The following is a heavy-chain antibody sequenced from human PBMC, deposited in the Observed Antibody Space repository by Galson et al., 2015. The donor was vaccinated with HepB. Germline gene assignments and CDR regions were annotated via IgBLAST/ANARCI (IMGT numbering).Heavy chain of an antibody. D-gene: IGHD6-19*01. J-gene: IGHJ4*02. CDR2: IYSGGST. CDR1: GFTVSSNY. CDR3: ARHYHGGIAVAGIFDY. V-gene: IGHV3-66*04. Sequence: SLRLSCAASGFTVSSNYMSWVRQAPGKGLEWVSVIYSGGSTYYADSVKGRFTISRDNSKNTLYLQMNSLRAEDTAVYYCARHYHGGIAVAGIFDYWGQGTLVTVSS.